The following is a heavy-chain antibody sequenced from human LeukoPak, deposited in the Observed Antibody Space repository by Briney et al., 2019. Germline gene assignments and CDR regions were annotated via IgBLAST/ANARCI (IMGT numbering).Heavy chain of an antibody. J-gene: IGHJ6*03. CDR1: GFTFSSYW. Sequence: RPGGSLRLSCAASGFTFSSYWMSWVRQAPGKGLEWVANIKQDGSEKYYVDSVKGRFTISRDNAKNSLYLQMNSLRAEDTAVYYCARESRRYYGSGSYQSGYYYYMDVWGKGTTVTISS. CDR2: IKQDGSEK. V-gene: IGHV3-7*01. D-gene: IGHD3-10*01. CDR3: ARESRRYYGSGSYQSGYYYYMDV.